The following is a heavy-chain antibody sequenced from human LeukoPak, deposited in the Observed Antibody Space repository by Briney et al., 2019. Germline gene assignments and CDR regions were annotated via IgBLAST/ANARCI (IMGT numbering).Heavy chain of an antibody. V-gene: IGHV3-7*01. Sequence: GGTLRLSCAASGFSFRTFWMSWIRQAPGKEPEWVADINQDGSEEFYLQSVRGRFTVSRDNAQNAVFLQMTNLRADDTAVYYCARWKMELQRNAFDFWGQGTVVTVSS. CDR1: GFSFRTFW. J-gene: IGHJ3*01. CDR3: ARWKMELQRNAFDF. D-gene: IGHD1-26*01. CDR2: INQDGSEE.